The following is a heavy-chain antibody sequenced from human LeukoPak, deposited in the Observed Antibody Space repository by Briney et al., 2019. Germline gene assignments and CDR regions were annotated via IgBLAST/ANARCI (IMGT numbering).Heavy chain of an antibody. V-gene: IGHV3-48*01. Sequence: GGSLRLSCAASGFTFSSYTMSWVRQAPGKGLEWVSYISSSGSTIYYADSVKGRFTISRDNAKNSLYLQMNSLRAEDTAVYYCARLYLWEPIDYWGQGTLVTVSS. J-gene: IGHJ4*02. CDR1: GFTFSSYT. CDR3: ARLYLWEPIDY. D-gene: IGHD3-16*01. CDR2: ISSSGSTI.